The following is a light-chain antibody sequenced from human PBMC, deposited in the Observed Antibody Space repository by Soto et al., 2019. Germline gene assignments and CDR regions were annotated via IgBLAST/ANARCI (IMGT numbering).Light chain of an antibody. V-gene: IGLV2-14*01. J-gene: IGLJ1*01. CDR2: EVS. CDR3: SSYTSSSTLLDV. Sequence: QSVLTQPASVSGSPGQSITISCTGTSSDVGGYNYVSWYQQHPGKAPKLMIYEVSNRPSGVSNRFSGSKSGNTASLTISGLQAEDEADYYCSSYTSSSTLLDVFGTGTKVTVL. CDR1: SSDVGGYNY.